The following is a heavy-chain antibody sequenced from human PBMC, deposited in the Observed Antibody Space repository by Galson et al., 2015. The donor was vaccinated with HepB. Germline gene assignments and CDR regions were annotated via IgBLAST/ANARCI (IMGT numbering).Heavy chain of an antibody. V-gene: IGHV1-3*01. CDR1: GYTFTSYA. D-gene: IGHD3-10*01. J-gene: IGHJ6*02. Sequence: SVKVSCKASGYTFTSYAMHWVRQAPGQRLEWMGWINAGNGNTKYSQKFQGRVTITRDTSASTAYMELSSLRSEDTAVYYCARGVVIRGGYYYYGMDVWGQGTTVTVSS. CDR2: INAGNGNT. CDR3: ARGVVIRGGYYYYGMDV.